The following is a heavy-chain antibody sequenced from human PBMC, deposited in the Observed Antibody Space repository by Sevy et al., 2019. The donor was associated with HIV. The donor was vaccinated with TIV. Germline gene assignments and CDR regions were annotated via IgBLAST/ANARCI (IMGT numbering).Heavy chain of an antibody. CDR1: GFTFNNYG. CDR3: AKDRSVGATSGSYYYYYGLDV. V-gene: IGHV3-30*18. Sequence: GGSLRLSCAGSGFTFNNYGMHWVRQAPGKGLEWVAVISYDGFNKDYTDSVKGRFTISRDNSKNTLYLQMNSLRVDDLAVYYCAKDRSVGATSGSYYYYYGLDVWGQGTTVTVSS. J-gene: IGHJ6*02. CDR2: ISYDGFNK. D-gene: IGHD1-26*01.